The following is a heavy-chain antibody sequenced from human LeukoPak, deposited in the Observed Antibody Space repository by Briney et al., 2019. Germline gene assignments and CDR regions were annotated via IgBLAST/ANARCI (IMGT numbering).Heavy chain of an antibody. Sequence: PGGSLRLSCAASGFTFSNYWMSWVRQAPGKGLEWVANIKQDGSEKYYVDSVKGRFTISRDNAKNSLYLQMNSLRAEDTAVYYCARDDTDYYYGMDVWGQGTTVTVSS. J-gene: IGHJ6*02. CDR1: GFTFSNYW. CDR2: IKQDGSEK. V-gene: IGHV3-7*01. CDR3: ARDDTDYYYGMDV.